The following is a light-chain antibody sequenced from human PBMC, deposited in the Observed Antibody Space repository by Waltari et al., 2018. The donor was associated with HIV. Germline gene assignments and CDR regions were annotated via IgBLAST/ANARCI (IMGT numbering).Light chain of an antibody. V-gene: IGLV2-23*02. CDR3: CSYAGSSTLV. J-gene: IGLJ3*02. CDR1: SSHLRTYNL. CDR2: EVS. Sequence: QSALTQPASVSGSPGQSITISCTGTSSHLRTYNLVSLHQQHPGKAPKTLIYEVSQRPSGVSNRFSGSKSGNTASLTISGLQAEDEADYYCCSYAGSSTLVFGGGTKVTVL.